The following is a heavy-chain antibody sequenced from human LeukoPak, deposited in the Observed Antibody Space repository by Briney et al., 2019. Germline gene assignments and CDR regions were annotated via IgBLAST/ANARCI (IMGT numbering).Heavy chain of an antibody. CDR1: GYTFTSYA. J-gene: IGHJ3*02. V-gene: IGHV1-18*01. CDR3: ASRAVAGDDLSGPDAFDI. Sequence: GASVKVSCKASGYTFTSYAMNWVRQAPGQGLEWMGWISAYNGNTNYAQKLQGRVTMTTDTSTSTAYMELRSLRSDDTAVYYCASRAVAGDDLSGPDAFDIWGQGTMVTVSS. D-gene: IGHD6-19*01. CDR2: ISAYNGNT.